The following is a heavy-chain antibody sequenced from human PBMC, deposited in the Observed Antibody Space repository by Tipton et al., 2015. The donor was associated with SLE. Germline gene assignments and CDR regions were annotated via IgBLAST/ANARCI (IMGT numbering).Heavy chain of an antibody. D-gene: IGHD2-2*01. CDR3: ATSPLNL. Sequence: TLSLTCTVSGGSISSSYYWGWIRQSPGKGLEWIGSISYTGSTYYNPSLKSRVTISVDMSKNQFSLKLTSVTAADTAVYYCATSPLNLWGQGTLVTVSS. CDR1: GGSISSSYY. V-gene: IGHV4-39*07. J-gene: IGHJ5*02. CDR2: ISYTGST.